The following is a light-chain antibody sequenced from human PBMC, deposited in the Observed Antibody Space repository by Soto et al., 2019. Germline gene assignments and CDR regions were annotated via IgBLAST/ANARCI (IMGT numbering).Light chain of an antibody. J-gene: IGLJ3*02. CDR3: CSYAGSRV. Sequence: QSALTQPASVSGSPGQSITISCTGTSSDVGSYNLVSRYQQHPGKAPKLMIYEGSKRPSGVSNRFSGSKSGNTASLTISGLQAEDEADYYCCSYAGSRVFGGGTKFTVL. V-gene: IGLV2-23*01. CDR2: EGS. CDR1: SSDVGSYNL.